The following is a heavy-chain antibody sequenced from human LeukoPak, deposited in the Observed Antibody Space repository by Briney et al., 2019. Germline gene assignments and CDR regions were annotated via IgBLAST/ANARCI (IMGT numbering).Heavy chain of an antibody. J-gene: IGHJ4*02. CDR3: ARRGEVVVLFDY. V-gene: IGHV4-59*12. CDR1: GGSISSYY. D-gene: IGHD3-10*01. Sequence: SETLSLTCTVSGGSISSYYWSWIRQPPGKGLEWIGYIYYSGSTNYNPSLKSRVTISVDTSKNQFSLKLSSVTAADTAVYYCARRGEVVVLFDYWGQGTLVTVSS. CDR2: IYYSGST.